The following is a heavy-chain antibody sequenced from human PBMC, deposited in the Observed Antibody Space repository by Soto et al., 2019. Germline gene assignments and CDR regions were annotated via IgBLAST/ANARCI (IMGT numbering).Heavy chain of an antibody. CDR3: TRMPSELSQTGEYFYGMDV. V-gene: IGHV4-28*01. CDR2: IYYTGDT. CDR1: GNSISSTNW. D-gene: IGHD3-16*02. J-gene: IGHJ6*01. Sequence: PSETLSLTCVVSGNSISSTNWWGWIRQAPGKGLEWIGNIYYTGDTNYNPSLKSRVTMSVDTSTNQFSLNLNSVTAVDTAVYYCTRMPSELSQTGEYFYGMDVWGQGTTVTVSS.